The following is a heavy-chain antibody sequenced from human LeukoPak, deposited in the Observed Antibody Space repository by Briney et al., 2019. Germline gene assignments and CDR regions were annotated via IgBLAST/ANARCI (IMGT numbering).Heavy chain of an antibody. V-gene: IGHV1-24*01. Sequence: ASVKVSCTVSGYTLTELSMHWVRQAPGKGLEWMGGFDPEDGETIYAQKFQGRVTMTEDTSTDTAYMELSSLRSEDTAVYYCAILLTSGSYYTPFFDYWGQGTLVTVSS. CDR2: FDPEDGET. CDR3: AILLTSGSYYTPFFDY. CDR1: GYTLTELS. J-gene: IGHJ4*02. D-gene: IGHD1-26*01.